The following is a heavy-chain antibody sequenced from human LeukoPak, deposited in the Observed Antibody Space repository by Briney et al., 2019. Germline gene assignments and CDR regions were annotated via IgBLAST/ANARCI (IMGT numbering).Heavy chain of an antibody. D-gene: IGHD1-1*01. CDR2: ISYDGSNK. CDR3: AKDVSQTGEGY. J-gene: IGHJ4*02. V-gene: IGHV3-30*04. Sequence: GGSLRLSCAASGFTFSSYAMHWVRQAPGKGLEWVAVISYDGSNKYYADYVKGRFTISRDNSKNTLYLQMNSLRAEDTAVYYCAKDVSQTGEGYWGQGTLVTVSS. CDR1: GFTFSSYA.